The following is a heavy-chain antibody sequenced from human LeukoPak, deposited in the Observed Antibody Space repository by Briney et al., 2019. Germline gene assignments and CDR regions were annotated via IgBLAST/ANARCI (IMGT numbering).Heavy chain of an antibody. Sequence: PSETLSLTCTVSGGSISSGGYYWSWLRQRPGQGLEWIGCIYYSGTTYYNPSLKSRVTISVDTSKNQFSLKLSSVTAADTAVYYCARVIFGVVIDYWGQGTLVTVSS. CDR3: ARVIFGVVIDY. V-gene: IGHV4-31*03. CDR2: IYYSGTT. CDR1: GGSISSGGYY. D-gene: IGHD3-3*01. J-gene: IGHJ4*02.